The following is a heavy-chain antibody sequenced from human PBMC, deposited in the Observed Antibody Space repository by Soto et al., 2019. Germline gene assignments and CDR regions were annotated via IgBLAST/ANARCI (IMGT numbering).Heavy chain of an antibody. CDR2: VHESGST. Sequence: PSETLSLTCSVSDDAISNYYWSWIRQTPGRGLEWIGCVHESGSTDYNPSLKGRVTISLHTSKSQFSLSLRSATAADTATYYCARGTRALITSFFAYWGQGIPVTVSS. CDR1: DDAISNYY. J-gene: IGHJ4*02. V-gene: IGHV4-59*01. CDR3: ARGTRALITSFFAY. D-gene: IGHD1-20*01.